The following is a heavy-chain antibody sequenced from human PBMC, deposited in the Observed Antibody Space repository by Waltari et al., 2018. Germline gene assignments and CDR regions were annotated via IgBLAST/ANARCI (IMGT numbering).Heavy chain of an antibody. V-gene: IGHV3-48*03. CDR2: VDPSGATI. J-gene: IGHJ4*02. Sequence: VHLVESGGGLVQPGGSLRLSCAASGFTFRSYEMNWVRQAPGKGVEGVSKVDPSGATICHADSVEGRFTISRDNAKNSLFLQMNSLRVEDTAVYYWARGWNSGCHFDSWGQGTLVTVSS. D-gene: IGHD6-19*01. CDR1: GFTFRSYE. CDR3: ARGWNSGCHFDS.